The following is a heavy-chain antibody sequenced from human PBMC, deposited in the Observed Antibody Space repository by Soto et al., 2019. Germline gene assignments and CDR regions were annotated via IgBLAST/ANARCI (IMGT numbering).Heavy chain of an antibody. J-gene: IGHJ5*01. CDR2: IYATGTT. D-gene: IGHD1-1*01. CDR1: GASISGFY. CDR3: VRDGTKTLWDWFDL. V-gene: IGHV4-4*07. Sequence: ETLTLTCTVSGASISGFYRSWVRKSAGKGLEWIGRIYATGTTDYNPSLKRRVMMSVDKSKKQFSLKLRSVDAADTDLYYCVRDGTKTLWDWFDLWGQGISVTVSS.